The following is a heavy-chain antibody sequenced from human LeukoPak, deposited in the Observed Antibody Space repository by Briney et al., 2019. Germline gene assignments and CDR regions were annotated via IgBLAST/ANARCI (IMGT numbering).Heavy chain of an antibody. CDR3: ARLRGYSYATYYYYYGMDV. V-gene: IGHV4-59*01. J-gene: IGHJ6*02. CDR2: IYYSGST. CDR1: GGSISSYY. Sequence: SETLSLTCTVSGGSISSYYWRWIRQPPGKGLEWIGYIYYSGSTNYNPSLKSRVTISVDTSKNQFSLKLSSVTAADTAVYYCARLRGYSYATYYYYYGMDVWGQGTTVTVSS. D-gene: IGHD5-18*01.